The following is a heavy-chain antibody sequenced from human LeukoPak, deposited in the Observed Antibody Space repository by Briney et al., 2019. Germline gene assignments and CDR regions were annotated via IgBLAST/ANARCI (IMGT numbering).Heavy chain of an antibody. J-gene: IGHJ4*02. Sequence: GGSLRLSCAASGFTFSSYAMSWVRQAPGKGLEWVSAISGSGGSTYYADSVKGRSTISRDNSKNTLYLQMNSLRAEDTAVYYCAKVRSSGWYYFGYWGQGTLVTVSS. D-gene: IGHD6-19*01. CDR2: ISGSGGST. V-gene: IGHV3-23*01. CDR3: AKVRSSGWYYFGY. CDR1: GFTFSSYA.